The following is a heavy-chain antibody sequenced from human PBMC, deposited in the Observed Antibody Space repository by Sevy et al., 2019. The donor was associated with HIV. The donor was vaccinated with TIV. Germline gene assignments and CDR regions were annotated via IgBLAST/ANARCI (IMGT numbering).Heavy chain of an antibody. CDR3: AKAAGTVHNTPTPELN. CDR2: ISYDGSNK. Sequence: GGSLRLSCAASGFTFSSYAMHWVRQAPGKGLEWVAVISYDGSNKYYTDSVKGRFTVSRDNSKNTLYLQMSSLGAEDTAVYYCAKAAGTVHNTPTPELNWGHGTQLTVSS. V-gene: IGHV3-30-3*01. CDR1: GFTFSSYA. D-gene: IGHD1-1*01. J-gene: IGHJ4*01.